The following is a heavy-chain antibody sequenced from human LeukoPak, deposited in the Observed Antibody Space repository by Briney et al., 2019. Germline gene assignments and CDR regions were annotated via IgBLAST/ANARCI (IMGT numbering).Heavy chain of an antibody. CDR3: ARDGRYSYGYDLRLFYFDY. J-gene: IGHJ4*02. CDR1: GYTFTSYY. V-gene: IGHV1-46*01. CDR2: INPSGGST. D-gene: IGHD5-18*01. Sequence: GASVKVSCKASGYTFTSYYMHWVRQAPGQGLEWMGIINPSGGSTSYAQKFQGRVTMTRDTSTSTVYMELSSLRSEDTAVYYCARDGRYSYGYDLRLFYFDYWGQGTLVTVS.